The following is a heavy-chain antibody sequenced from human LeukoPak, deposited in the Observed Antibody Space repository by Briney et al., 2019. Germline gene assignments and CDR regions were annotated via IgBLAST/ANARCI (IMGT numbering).Heavy chain of an antibody. D-gene: IGHD6-13*01. V-gene: IGHV4-39*07. J-gene: IGHJ4*02. CDR3: ARYSSSWYTFDY. CDR1: GGFISSSSYY. CDR2: IYYSGST. Sequence: SETLSLTCTVSGGFISSSSYYWGWIRQPPGKGLEWIGSIYYSGSTYYNPSLKSRVTISVDKSKNQFSLKLSSVTAADTAVYYCARYSSSWYTFDYWGQGTLVTVSS.